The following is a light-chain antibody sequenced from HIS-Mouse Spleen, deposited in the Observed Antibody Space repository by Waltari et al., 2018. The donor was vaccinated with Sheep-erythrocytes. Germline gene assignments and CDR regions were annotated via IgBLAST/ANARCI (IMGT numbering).Light chain of an antibody. CDR3: CSYAGSYTVV. CDR2: DVS. V-gene: IGLV2-11*01. Sequence: QSALTQPRSVSGAAGQAATIPCTGTSSYVGGYNYFSWYQQHPGKAPKLMIYDVSKRPSGVPDRFSGSKSGNTASLTISGLQAEDEADYYCCSYAGSYTVVFGGGTNLTVL. CDR1: SSYVGGYNY. J-gene: IGLJ2*01.